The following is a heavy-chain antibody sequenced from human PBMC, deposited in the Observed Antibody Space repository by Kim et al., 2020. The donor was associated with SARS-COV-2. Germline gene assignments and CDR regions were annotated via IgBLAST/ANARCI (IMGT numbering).Heavy chain of an antibody. J-gene: IGHJ4*02. V-gene: IGHV1-69*01. Sequence: NYEQKCQGRVTITSDDSTSTAYMELSSLRSEDTAVYYCARGVYGDYSFDYWGQGTLVTVSS. CDR3: ARGVYGDYSFDY. D-gene: IGHD4-17*01.